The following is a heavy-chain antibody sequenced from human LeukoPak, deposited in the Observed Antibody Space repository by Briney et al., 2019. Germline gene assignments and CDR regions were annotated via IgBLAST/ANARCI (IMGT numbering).Heavy chain of an antibody. J-gene: IGHJ6*02. CDR3: ARCKGGWSDHFYGMDV. V-gene: IGHV3-53*01. CDR2: IYSDGTT. Sequence: HPGGSLRLSCVASGFTLRVNYMTWIRQTPGRGLEWVSVIYSDGTTKYADSAKGRFTISRDNSKSMVYLQMDRLRAEDTAVYYCARCKGGWSDHFYGMDVWGQGTTVTVSS. D-gene: IGHD6-19*01. CDR1: GFTLRVNY.